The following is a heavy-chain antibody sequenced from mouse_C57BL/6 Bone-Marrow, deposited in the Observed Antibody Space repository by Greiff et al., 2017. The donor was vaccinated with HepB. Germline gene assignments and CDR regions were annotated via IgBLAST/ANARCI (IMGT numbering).Heavy chain of an antibody. CDR1: GYTFTEYT. V-gene: IGHV1-62-2*01. D-gene: IGHD2-3*01. J-gene: IGHJ1*03. CDR3: ARHEIYDGYYGRYFDV. Sequence: QVQLKESGAELVKPGASVKLSCKASGYTFTEYTIHWVKQRSGQGLEWIGWFYPGSGSIKYNEKFKDKATLTADKSSSTVYMELSRLTSEDSAVYFCARHEIYDGYYGRYFDVWGTGTTVTVSS. CDR2: FYPGSGSI.